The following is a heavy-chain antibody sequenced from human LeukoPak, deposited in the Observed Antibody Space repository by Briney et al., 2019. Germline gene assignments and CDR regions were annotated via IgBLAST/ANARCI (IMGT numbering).Heavy chain of an antibody. CDR1: GGSISSGDYY. CDR2: IYYSGGT. Sequence: SETLSLTCTVSGGSISSGDYYWSWIRQPPGKGLEWIGYIYYSGGTYYNPSLKSRVTISVDTSKNQFSLKLSSVTAADTAVYYCARDDRVGFDYWGQGTLVTVSS. J-gene: IGHJ4*02. D-gene: IGHD1-14*01. V-gene: IGHV4-30-4*01. CDR3: ARDDRVGFDY.